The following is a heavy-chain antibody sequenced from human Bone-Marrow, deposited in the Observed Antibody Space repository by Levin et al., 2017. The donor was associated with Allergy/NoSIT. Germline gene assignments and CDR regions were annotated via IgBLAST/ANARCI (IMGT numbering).Heavy chain of an antibody. CDR2: IRSKAYGGTT. CDR1: GFTFGDYA. J-gene: IGHJ4*02. CDR3: TREWSATVTAGTFDY. D-gene: IGHD4-17*01. V-gene: IGHV3-49*03. Sequence: SCTASGFTFGDYAMSWFRQAPGKGLEWVGFIRSKAYGGTTEYAASVKGRFTISRDDSKSIAYLQMNSLKTEDTAVYYCTREWSATVTAGTFDYWGQGTLVTVSS.